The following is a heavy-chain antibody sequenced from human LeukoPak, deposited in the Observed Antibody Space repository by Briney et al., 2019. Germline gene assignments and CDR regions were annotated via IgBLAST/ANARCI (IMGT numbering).Heavy chain of an antibody. CDR2: ISGSGGST. V-gene: IGHV3-23*01. Sequence: PGGSLRLSCAASGFTFSSYAMSWVRQAPGKGLEWVSAISGSGGSTYYADSVKGRFTISRDNSKNTLYLQMNSLRAEDTAVYYCTTSLYDYDFWSGYLPYAFDIWAKGQWSPSLQ. CDR3: TTSLYDYDFWSGYLPYAFDI. D-gene: IGHD3-3*01. J-gene: IGHJ3*02. CDR1: GFTFSSYA.